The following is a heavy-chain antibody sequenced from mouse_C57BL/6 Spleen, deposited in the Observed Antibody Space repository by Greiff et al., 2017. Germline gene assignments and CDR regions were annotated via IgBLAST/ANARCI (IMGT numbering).Heavy chain of an antibody. J-gene: IGHJ4*01. CDR1: GYSFTDYN. CDR2: INPNYGTT. CDR3: ARSAGSSYEGGYYAMDY. Sequence: VQLQQSGPELVKPGASVKISCKASGYSFTDYNMNWVKQSNGKSLEWIGVINPNYGTTSYNQKFKGKATLTVDQSSSTAYMQLNSLTSEDSAVYYCARSAGSSYEGGYYAMDYWGQGTSVTVSS. V-gene: IGHV1-39*01. D-gene: IGHD1-1*01.